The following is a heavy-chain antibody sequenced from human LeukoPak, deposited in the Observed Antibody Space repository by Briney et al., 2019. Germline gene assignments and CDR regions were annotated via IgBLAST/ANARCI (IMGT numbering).Heavy chain of an antibody. Sequence: ASVKVSCKASGYTFSGYYLHWVRQAPGQGLQWVGWINPNSGDTHYAQMFQGRVTRTRDTSINTAYMELRRVRSDDTAVYYCAKSAQYSSAWFTGSFDYWGQGTLVTVSS. J-gene: IGHJ4*02. CDR3: AKSAQYSSAWFTGSFDY. D-gene: IGHD6-13*01. V-gene: IGHV1-2*02. CDR2: INPNSGDT. CDR1: GYTFSGYY.